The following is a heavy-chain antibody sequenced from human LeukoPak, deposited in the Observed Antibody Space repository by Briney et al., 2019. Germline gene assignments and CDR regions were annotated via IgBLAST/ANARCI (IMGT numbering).Heavy chain of an antibody. CDR3: ARAFGRYASGTYLRPGELNGMDV. D-gene: IGHD3-10*01. V-gene: IGHV3-7*01. Sequence: PGGSLRLSCAASGFTSSRYWMTWVRQAPGKGLEWVANIKQDGSEKYYVDSVKGRFTISRDNAKNSLYLQMNSLRVEDTAVYYCARAFGRYASGTYLRPGELNGMDVWGQGTTVTVSS. J-gene: IGHJ6*02. CDR1: GFTSSRYW. CDR2: IKQDGSEK.